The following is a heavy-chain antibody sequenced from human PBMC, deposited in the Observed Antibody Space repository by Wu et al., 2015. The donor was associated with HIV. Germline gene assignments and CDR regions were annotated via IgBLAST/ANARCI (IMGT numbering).Heavy chain of an antibody. CDR3: TERLRE. CDR1: GHTFAAYY. V-gene: IGHV1-2*02. CDR2: IQPNSGVT. D-gene: IGHD5-24*01. Sequence: QVQLVQSGADVKEPGASLKVSCKASGHTFAAYYVHWVRQAPGQGLEWMGWIQPNSGVTKNAQTFRGRLTMTRDTSINTVYMELSRLRFDDTALYYCTERLREWGQGSQVTVSS. J-gene: IGHJ4*02.